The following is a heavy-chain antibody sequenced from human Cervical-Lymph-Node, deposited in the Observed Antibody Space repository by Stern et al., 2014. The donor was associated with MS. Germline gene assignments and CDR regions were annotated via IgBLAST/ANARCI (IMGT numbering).Heavy chain of an antibody. D-gene: IGHD5-12*01. CDR2: SVPLLGKP. V-gene: IGHV1-69*06. CDR3: ANRDMGYTYGRHDY. Sequence: QMQLVQSGAEVKKPGSSVKVTCKASGGTFNNHVISWGRQARGQGLAREGGSVPLLGKPDYDRKFQVRVTTTADKSTRTVQIAPRSLNREDSGIYYCANRDMGYTYGRHDYWGQGTLVTVS. J-gene: IGHJ4*02. CDR1: GGTFNNHV.